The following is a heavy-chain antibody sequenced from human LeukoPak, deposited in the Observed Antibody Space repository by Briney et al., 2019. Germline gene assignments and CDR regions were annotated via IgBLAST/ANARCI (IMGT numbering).Heavy chain of an antibody. J-gene: IGHJ3*02. D-gene: IGHD6-13*01. Sequence: SETLSLTCTVSGVSISSGSYSWSWLRQPAGKGLEWIGRIYTSGSTNYNPSLKSRVTISVDTSKNQFSLKLSSVTAADTAVYYCARDGSSSNAFDIWGQGTMVTVSS. V-gene: IGHV4-61*02. CDR3: ARDGSSSNAFDI. CDR2: IYTSGST. CDR1: GVSISSGSYS.